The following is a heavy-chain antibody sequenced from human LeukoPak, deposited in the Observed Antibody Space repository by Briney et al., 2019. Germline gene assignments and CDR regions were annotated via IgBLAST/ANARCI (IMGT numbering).Heavy chain of an antibody. CDR2: IWYDGSNK. Sequence: GRSLRLSCAASGFTISSYGMHWVRQAPGKGLEWVAVIWYDGSNKYYADSVKGRFTISRDNSKNTLYLQMNSLRAEDTAVYYCAKDYCTNGVCYPFDYWGQGTLVTVSS. CDR1: GFTISSYG. D-gene: IGHD2-8*01. V-gene: IGHV3-33*06. J-gene: IGHJ4*02. CDR3: AKDYCTNGVCYPFDY.